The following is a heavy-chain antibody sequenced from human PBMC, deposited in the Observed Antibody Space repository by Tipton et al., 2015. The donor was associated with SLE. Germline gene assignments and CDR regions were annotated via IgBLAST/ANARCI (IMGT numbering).Heavy chain of an antibody. CDR3: ARAHETGEVPYYLDY. Sequence: VQLVQSGAEVKKPGFSVKVSCKASGGTFSSYAISWVRQAPGQGLEWMGGIIPILGIANYAQKFQGRVTITADKSTSTAYMELSSLRSEDTAVYYCARAHETGEVPYYLDYWGQGTLVTVSS. V-gene: IGHV1-69*09. CDR1: GGTFSSYA. J-gene: IGHJ4*02. D-gene: IGHD7-27*01. CDR2: IIPILGIA.